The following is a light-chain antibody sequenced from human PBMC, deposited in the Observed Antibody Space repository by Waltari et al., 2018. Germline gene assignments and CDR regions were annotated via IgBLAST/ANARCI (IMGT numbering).Light chain of an antibody. Sequence: DIQMTQSPSSLSASVGDRVTITCRASQTVDKYLNWYQQKPGKAPKLLIYTASRLQSGVPSRFSGSGSGTDFTLTISSLQPEDFATYYCQQYNSFPWTFGQGTKVEIK. V-gene: IGKV1-39*01. CDR2: TAS. J-gene: IGKJ1*01. CDR1: QTVDKY. CDR3: QQYNSFPWT.